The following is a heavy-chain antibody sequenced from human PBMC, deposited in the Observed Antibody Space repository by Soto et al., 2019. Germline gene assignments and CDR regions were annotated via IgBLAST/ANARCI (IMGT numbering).Heavy chain of an antibody. J-gene: IGHJ6*02. V-gene: IGHV3-15*07. D-gene: IGHD3-3*01. CDR2: IKSKTDGGKT. CDR1: GFTFSNAW. CDR3: TTAELAIFGVVTYYYYGMDV. Sequence: GGSLRLSCAASGFTFSNAWMNWVRQAPGKGLEWVGRIKSKTDGGKTDCAGPVNSRFTISRDDSKNTLYLQMNSLKTEDTAVYYCTTAELAIFGVVTYYYYGMDVWGQGTTVTVSS.